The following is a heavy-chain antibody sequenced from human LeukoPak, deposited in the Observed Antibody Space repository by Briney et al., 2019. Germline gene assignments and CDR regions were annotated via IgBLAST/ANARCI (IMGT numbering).Heavy chain of an antibody. CDR2: ISTYNGNT. D-gene: IGHD4-23*01. V-gene: IGHV1-18*01. CDR1: GYTFGTYG. Sequence: GASVKVSCKASGYTFGTYGITWVPQAPGQGLEWMGWISTYNGNTNYVQKLQDRLSLTPDPPTTTAFMELTSLTSDDTAVYFCARNNDQCGGNLLDSWGQGTLVTVSS. J-gene: IGHJ4*02. CDR3: ARNNDQCGGNLLDS.